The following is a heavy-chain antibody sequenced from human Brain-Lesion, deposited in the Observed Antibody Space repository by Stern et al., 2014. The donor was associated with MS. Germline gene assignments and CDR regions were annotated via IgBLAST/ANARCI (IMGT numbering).Heavy chain of an antibody. D-gene: IGHD1-14*01. Sequence: EVQLVESGGDLVQPGRSLRLSCAAFGFTFDDYAMHWVRQAPGKGLEWVPGIRWNSGTIGYADSVKGRFTTSRDNAYSSLYLQMNSLRPEDTALYYCARDITGSSAYFAYWGQGTLVTVSS. CDR2: IRWNSGTI. V-gene: IGHV3-9*01. CDR3: ARDITGSSAYFAY. J-gene: IGHJ4*02. CDR1: GFTFDDYA.